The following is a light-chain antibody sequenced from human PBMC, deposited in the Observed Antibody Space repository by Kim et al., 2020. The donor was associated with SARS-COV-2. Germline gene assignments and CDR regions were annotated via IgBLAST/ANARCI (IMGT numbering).Light chain of an antibody. V-gene: IGLV3-1*01. Sequence: SYELTQPPSVSVSPGQTASISCSGDKLGDKYACWYQQKPGQSPVLVIYQDSQRPSGIPERFSGSNSGNTATLTISGTQAMDEADYYCQSWDSSTVVFGRGTQLTVL. CDR3: QSWDSSTVV. J-gene: IGLJ2*01. CDR2: QDS. CDR1: KLGDKY.